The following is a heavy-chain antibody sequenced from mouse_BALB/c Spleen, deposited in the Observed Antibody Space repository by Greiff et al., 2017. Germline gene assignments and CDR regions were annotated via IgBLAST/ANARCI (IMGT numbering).Heavy chain of an antibody. Sequence: QVQLKESGPELVKPGASVKMSCKASGYTFTDYVISWVKQRTGQGLEWIGEIYPGSGSTYYNEKFKGKATLTADKSSNTAYMQLSSLTSEDSAVYFCARQVRRGYYYAMDNWGQGTSVTVSS. CDR2: IYPGSGST. J-gene: IGHJ4*01. D-gene: IGHD2-14*01. CDR3: ARQVRRGYYYAMDN. V-gene: IGHV1-77*01. CDR1: GYTFTDYV.